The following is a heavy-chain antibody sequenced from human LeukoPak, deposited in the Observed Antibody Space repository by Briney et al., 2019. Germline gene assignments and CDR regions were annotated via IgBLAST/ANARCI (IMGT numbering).Heavy chain of an antibody. V-gene: IGHV3-20*04. CDR2: INWNGGST. CDR3: ARALPPYCFDY. CDR1: GFTFDDYG. J-gene: IGHJ4*02. Sequence: GGSLRLSCAASGFTFDDYGMSWVRQAPGKGLEWVSGINWNGGSTGYADSVKGRFTISRGNAKNSLYLQMNSLRAEDTALYYCARALPPYCFDYWGQGTLVTVSS.